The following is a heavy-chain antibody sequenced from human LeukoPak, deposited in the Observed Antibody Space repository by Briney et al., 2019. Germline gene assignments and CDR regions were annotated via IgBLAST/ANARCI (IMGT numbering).Heavy chain of an antibody. CDR3: AGVDGDGYNIPDY. CDR2: INRSGNT. CDR1: GDSFSTSY. Sequence: PSETLSLTCAVCGDSFSTSYSSWIRHPPGEGLEWIGDINRSGNTNNNPYLTSRVTISVATSNNQFSRKRSCMTAAATAGYFCAGVDGDGYNIPDYWRQGTRVSVSS. D-gene: IGHD5-24*01. J-gene: IGHJ4*02. V-gene: IGHV4-34*01.